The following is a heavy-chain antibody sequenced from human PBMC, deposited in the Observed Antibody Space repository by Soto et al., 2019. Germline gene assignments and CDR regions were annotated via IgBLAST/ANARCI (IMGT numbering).Heavy chain of an antibody. J-gene: IGHJ4*02. D-gene: IGHD4-17*01. V-gene: IGHV4-59*01. CDR3: ARSLTVTRFDQ. Sequence: QVHLQESGPGLVKPSETLSLFCNVSGGSMNNNYWSWIRQAPGKGLEWIGYGFYSGATNYNPYLKSRVTILVATAKKQFSLRLSSATAADTAVYYCARSLTVTRFDQWGQGTRVTVS. CDR2: GFYSGAT. CDR1: GGSMNNNY.